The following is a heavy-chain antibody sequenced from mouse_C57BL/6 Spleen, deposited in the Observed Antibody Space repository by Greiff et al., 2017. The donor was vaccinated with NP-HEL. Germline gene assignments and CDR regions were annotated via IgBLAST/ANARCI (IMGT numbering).Heavy chain of an antibody. CDR3: ATITTVVATDAMDY. CDR1: GYSFTDYN. V-gene: IGHV1-39*01. D-gene: IGHD1-1*01. J-gene: IGHJ4*01. Sequence: VQLQQSGPELVKPGASVKISCKASGYSFTDYNMNWVKQSNGKSLEWIGVINPNYGTTSYNQKFKGKATLTVDQSSSTAYMQLNSLTSEDSAVYYCATITTVVATDAMDYWGQGTSVTVSS. CDR2: INPNYGTT.